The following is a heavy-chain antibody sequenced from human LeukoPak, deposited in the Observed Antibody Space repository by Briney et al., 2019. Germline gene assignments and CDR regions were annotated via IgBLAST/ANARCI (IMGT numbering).Heavy chain of an antibody. CDR3: ARGYSSSWYY. J-gene: IGHJ4*02. D-gene: IGHD6-13*01. CDR1: GGSFSGYY. CDR2: ISHSGST. Sequence: PSETLSLTCAVYGGSFSGYYWSWIRQPPGKGLEWIGEISHSGSTNYNPSLKSRVTISVDTSKNQFSLKLSSVTAADTAVYYCARGYSSSWYYWGQGTLVTVSS. V-gene: IGHV4-34*01.